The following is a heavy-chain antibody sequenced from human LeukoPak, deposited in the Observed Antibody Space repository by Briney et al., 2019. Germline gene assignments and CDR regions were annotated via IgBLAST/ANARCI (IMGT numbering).Heavy chain of an antibody. J-gene: IGHJ4*02. CDR1: RFTFSYFA. Sequence: GRSLRLSCAASRFTFSYFAMHWVRQAPGKGLEWGAVLSDDGSNKFYADSVKGRFTISRDNSKNTLYLQMNSLRAEDTAFYYCAKDPHSSSWYYFDSWGQGTLVTVSS. V-gene: IGHV3-30*18. D-gene: IGHD6-13*01. CDR3: AKDPHSSSWYYFDS. CDR2: LSDDGSNK.